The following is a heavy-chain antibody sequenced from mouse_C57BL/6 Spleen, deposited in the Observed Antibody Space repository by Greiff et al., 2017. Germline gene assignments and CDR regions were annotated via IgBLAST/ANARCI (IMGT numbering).Heavy chain of an antibody. Sequence: QVQLQQSGAELAKPGASVKLSCKASGYTFTSYWMHWVKQRPGQGLEWIGYINPSSGYTKYNQKFKDKATLTADKSSSTAYMQLSSLTFEDSAVYYCARTTTVVARDWYFDVWGTGTTVTVSS. CDR1: GYTFTSYW. CDR3: ARTTTVVARDWYFDV. CDR2: INPSSGYT. D-gene: IGHD1-1*01. V-gene: IGHV1-7*01. J-gene: IGHJ1*03.